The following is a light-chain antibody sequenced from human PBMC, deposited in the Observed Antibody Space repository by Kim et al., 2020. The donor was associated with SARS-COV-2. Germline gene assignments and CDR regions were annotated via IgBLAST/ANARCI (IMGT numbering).Light chain of an antibody. V-gene: IGKV3-15*01. CDR3: QQYEEWPLT. CDR1: QRIGGF. CDR2: HTS. Sequence: EIVMTQSPATLSVFPGERATLSCRASQRIGGFLAWYLQKPGQPPRLLIYHTSTRATGIPGRFGGSGSGTEFTLTISSLQSEDFAVYYCQQYEEWPLTFGGGTKVDIK. J-gene: IGKJ4*01.